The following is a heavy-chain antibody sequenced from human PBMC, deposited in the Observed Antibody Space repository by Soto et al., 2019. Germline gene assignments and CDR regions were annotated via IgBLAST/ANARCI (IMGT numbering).Heavy chain of an antibody. CDR1: GGTFSSYV. D-gene: IGHD6-19*01. CDR3: SSSSSPLGFDF. Sequence: QVQLVQSGAEVKKPGSSVKVSCKASGGTFSSYVISWVRQAPGQGLEWMGGIIPMFEKTTYAQRFQGRVTITADESTSTAYMELSSLRSEDTAFYFCSSSSSPLGFDFWGQGTLVNVSS. J-gene: IGHJ4*02. CDR2: IIPMFEKT. V-gene: IGHV1-69*01.